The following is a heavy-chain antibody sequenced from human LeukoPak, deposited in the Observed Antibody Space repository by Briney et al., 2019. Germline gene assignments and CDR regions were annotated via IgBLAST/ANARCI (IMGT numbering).Heavy chain of an antibody. CDR1: GYSITSGFD. CDR2: MHFSGAT. Sequence: SETLSLTCSVSGYSITSGFDWGWIRQPPGKGLEWIASMHFSGATYYNPSLKSRVTISMDKPKNQFSLKLRSFNAADTAVYYCAEDRGDYYSWHDAFDIWGQGTMVTVSS. J-gene: IGHJ3*02. CDR3: AEDRGDYYSWHDAFDI. V-gene: IGHV4-38-2*02. D-gene: IGHD4-17*01.